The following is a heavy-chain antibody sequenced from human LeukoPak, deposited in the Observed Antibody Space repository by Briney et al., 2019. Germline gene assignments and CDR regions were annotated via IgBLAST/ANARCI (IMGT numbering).Heavy chain of an antibody. Sequence: GGSLTLSCTVSGFTFSSYWMTWVRQVPGKGLQWVANINQDGREKYYMDSMKGRLNISRDNTENSVFLQLTSLRPEDTGIYFCAKGRDSGDFWGQGNLVAVSS. J-gene: IGHJ4*02. CDR1: GFTFSSYW. CDR3: AKGRDSGDF. D-gene: IGHD2-15*01. CDR2: INQDGREK. V-gene: IGHV3-7*01.